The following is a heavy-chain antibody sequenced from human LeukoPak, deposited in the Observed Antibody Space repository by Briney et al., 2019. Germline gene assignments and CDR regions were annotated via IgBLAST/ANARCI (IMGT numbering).Heavy chain of an antibody. V-gene: IGHV3-23*01. Sequence: GGSLRLSCAASGFTFSNYGMSWVRQAPGKGLEWVSAISGSGSTTYSADSVKGRFTVSRDNSKNTLYLQMNSLRAEDTVVYYCAKDLKSGIVSGGDYWGQGTLVTVSP. CDR3: AKDLKSGIVSGGDY. J-gene: IGHJ4*02. CDR1: GFTFSNYG. D-gene: IGHD2-2*01. CDR2: ISGSGSTT.